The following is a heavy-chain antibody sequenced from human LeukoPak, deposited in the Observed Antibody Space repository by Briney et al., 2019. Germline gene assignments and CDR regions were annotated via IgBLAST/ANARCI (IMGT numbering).Heavy chain of an antibody. J-gene: IGHJ4*02. CDR1: GFTFSDYY. D-gene: IGHD3-22*01. CDR3: AKASYYDSSGYSPGYY. Sequence: GGSLRLSCAASGFTFSDYYMSWIRQAPGKGLEWVAVISYDGSNKYYADSVKGRFTISRDNSKNTLYLQMNSLRAEDTAVYYCAKASYYDSSGYSPGYYWGQGTLVTVSS. CDR2: ISYDGSNK. V-gene: IGHV3-30*18.